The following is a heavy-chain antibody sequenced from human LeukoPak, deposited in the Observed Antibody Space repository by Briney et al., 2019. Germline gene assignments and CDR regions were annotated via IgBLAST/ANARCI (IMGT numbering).Heavy chain of an antibody. J-gene: IGHJ4*02. D-gene: IGHD5-24*01. Sequence: PSETLSLTCTVSGGSISNYYWSWIRQPPGKGLEWIGYIHYRGRTNYNPSLKSRATISVDMSKNEFSLKLSSVTTADTAIYYCARINGHIFDYWGQGTLVTVSS. CDR2: IHYRGRT. V-gene: IGHV4-59*01. CDR3: ARINGHIFDY. CDR1: GGSISNYY.